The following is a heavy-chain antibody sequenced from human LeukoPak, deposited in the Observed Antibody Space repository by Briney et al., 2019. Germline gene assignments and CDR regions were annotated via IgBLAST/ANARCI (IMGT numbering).Heavy chain of an antibody. CDR2: IYYIGST. J-gene: IGHJ4*02. V-gene: IGHV4-59*08. CDR1: TGSISGYH. D-gene: IGHD4-11*01. Sequence: TSETLSLTCTVSTGSISGYHWSWIRQPPGKGLEWIGYIYYIGSTNYNPSLKSRVTISVDTSKNQFSLRLSSVTAADTAVYYCTRGTVTTRYFDYWGQGTLVTVSS. CDR3: TRGTVTTRYFDY.